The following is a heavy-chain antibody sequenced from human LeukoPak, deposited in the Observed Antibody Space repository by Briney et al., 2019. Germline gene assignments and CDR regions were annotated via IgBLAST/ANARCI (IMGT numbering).Heavy chain of an antibody. CDR1: GGTFRSYA. CDR2: IIPIFGTA. J-gene: IGHJ1*01. D-gene: IGHD2-21*02. V-gene: IGHV1-69*01. Sequence: SVTVSCKASGGTFRSYAISWVRQAPGQGLEWMGGIIPIFGTANYAQKFQGRVTITADESTSTAYMELSSLISEDTAVYYCASGRHCGGDCYSEAEYFQHWGQGTVVTVSA. CDR3: ASGRHCGGDCYSEAEYFQH.